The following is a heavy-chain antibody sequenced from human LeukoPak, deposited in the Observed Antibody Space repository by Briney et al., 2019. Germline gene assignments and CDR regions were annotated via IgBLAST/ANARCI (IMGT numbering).Heavy chain of an antibody. Sequence: GGSLRLSCAASGFTFSSYAMSWVRQAPGKGLEWVSAISGSGGSTYYADSVKGRFTISRDNSKNTLYLQMNSLRAEDTAVYYCALYCGGDCYSNWFDPWGQGTLVTVSS. V-gene: IGHV3-23*01. J-gene: IGHJ5*02. CDR1: GFTFSSYA. CDR3: ALYCGGDCYSNWFDP. D-gene: IGHD2-21*02. CDR2: ISGSGGST.